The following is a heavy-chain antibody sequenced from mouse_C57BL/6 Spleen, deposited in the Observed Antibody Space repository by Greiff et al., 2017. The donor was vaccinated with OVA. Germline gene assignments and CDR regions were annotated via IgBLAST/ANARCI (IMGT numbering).Heavy chain of an antibody. CDR1: GYAFSSSW. CDR2: IYPGDGDT. V-gene: IGHV1-82*01. J-gene: IGHJ3*01. CDR3: ASGGSNYGGFAD. Sequence: QVQLQQSGPELVKPGASVKISCKASGYAFSSSWMNWVKQRPGKGLEWIGRIYPGDGDTNYNGKVKGKATLTADKSSSTAYMQLSSLTSEDSAVYFCASGGSNYGGFADWGQGTLVTVSA. D-gene: IGHD2-5*01.